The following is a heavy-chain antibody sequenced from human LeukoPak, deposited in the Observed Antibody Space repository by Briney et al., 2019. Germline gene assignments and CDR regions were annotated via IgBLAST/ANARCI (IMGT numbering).Heavy chain of an antibody. CDR1: GGTFSSYA. V-gene: IGHV1-69*05. J-gene: IGHJ4*02. CDR3: ARASGGYSSSWYNY. D-gene: IGHD6-13*01. CDR2: IIPIFGTA. Sequence: ASVKVSCKASGGTFSSYAISWVRQAPGQGIEWMGGIIPIFGTANYAQKFQGRVTITTDESTSTAYMELSSLRSEDTAVYYCARASGGYSSSWYNYWGQGTLVTVSS.